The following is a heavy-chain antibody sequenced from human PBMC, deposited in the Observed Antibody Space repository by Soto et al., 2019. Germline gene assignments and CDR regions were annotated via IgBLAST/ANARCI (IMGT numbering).Heavy chain of an antibody. D-gene: IGHD2-2*01. Sequence: QVQLVQSGAEVKKPGSSVKVSCKASGGTFSSYAISWVRQAPGQGLEWMGGIVPIFGTANYAQKFQGRVTITADESTSTAYMELSSLRSEDTAVYYCASPEGYCSSTSCSTMYYFDYWGQGTLVTVSS. CDR3: ASPEGYCSSTSCSTMYYFDY. CDR2: IVPIFGTA. V-gene: IGHV1-69*01. J-gene: IGHJ4*02. CDR1: GGTFSSYA.